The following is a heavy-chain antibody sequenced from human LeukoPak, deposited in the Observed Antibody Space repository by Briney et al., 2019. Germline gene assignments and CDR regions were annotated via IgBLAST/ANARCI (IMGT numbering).Heavy chain of an antibody. V-gene: IGHV2-5*01. D-gene: IGHD1-7*01. CDR1: GFSLSTSGVG. CDR3: AHSRITGTFVYYYYYGMDV. CDR2: IYWNDDK. J-gene: IGHJ6*02. Sequence: SGPTLVNPTQTLTXTCTFSGFSLSTSGVGVGWIRQPPGKALEWLALIYWNDDKRYSPSLKSRLTITKDTSKNQVVLTMTNMDPVDTATYYCAHSRITGTFVYYYYYGMDVWGQGTTVTVSS.